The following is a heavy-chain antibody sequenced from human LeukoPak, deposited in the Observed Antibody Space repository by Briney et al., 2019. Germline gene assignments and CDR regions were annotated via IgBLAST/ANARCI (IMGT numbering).Heavy chain of an antibody. J-gene: IGHJ4*02. CDR1: GFTFSSYA. CDR3: AKDVRQQLVLYFDY. Sequence: GGSLRLSCAASGFTFSSYAMSWVRQAPGKGLEWVSAISGSGGSTHYADSVKGRFTVSRDNSMNTLYLQMNSLRAEDTAVYYCAKDVRQQLVLYFDYWGQGTLVTVSS. V-gene: IGHV3-23*01. D-gene: IGHD6-13*01. CDR2: ISGSGGST.